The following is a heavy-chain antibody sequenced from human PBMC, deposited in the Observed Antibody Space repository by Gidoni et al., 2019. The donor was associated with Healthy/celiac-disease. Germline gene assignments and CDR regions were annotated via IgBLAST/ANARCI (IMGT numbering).Heavy chain of an antibody. CDR2: IIPILGIA. J-gene: IGHJ4*02. Sequence: QVQLLQSWPAVTKPRSSVKVSCNASGGTFSSYTISWVRQAPGQGLEWMGRIIPILGIANYAQKFQGRVTITADKSTSTAYMELSSLRSEDTAVYYCARDSVDGYYFDYWGQGTLVTVSS. CDR1: GGTFSSYT. D-gene: IGHD3-10*01. V-gene: IGHV1-69*08. CDR3: ARDSVDGYYFDY.